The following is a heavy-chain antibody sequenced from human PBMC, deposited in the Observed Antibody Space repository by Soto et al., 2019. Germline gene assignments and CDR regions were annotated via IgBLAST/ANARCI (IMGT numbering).Heavy chain of an antibody. CDR1: GFTFSTYW. CDR2: VNPDGTTT. D-gene: IGHD7-27*01. V-gene: IGHV3-74*01. Sequence: EVQLVESGGGLVQPGGSLRLSCAASGFTFSTYWMHWVRQVPGKGLVWVSRVNPDGTTTNYAASVKGRFTISRDSAKNTLDLQMNSLRVDDTAVYFCARDLAGVDDSWGQGTLVTVSS. J-gene: IGHJ4*02. CDR3: ARDLAGVDDS.